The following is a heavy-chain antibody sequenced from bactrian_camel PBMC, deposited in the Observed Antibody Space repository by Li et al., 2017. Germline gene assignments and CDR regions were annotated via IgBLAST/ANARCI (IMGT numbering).Heavy chain of an antibody. Sequence: QLVESGGGLEQPGGSLRLSCAASGFIFSTYYMTWVRQTPGKGLEWVSAVNNDGGSAYYADSVKGRFTISRDNAKNTLYLQLNSLKPEDTALYYCTADTIFGGPETGLGYWGQGTQVTVS. CDR2: VNNDGGSA. J-gene: IGHJ6*01. CDR3: TADTIFGGPETGLGY. CDR1: GFIFSTYY. D-gene: IGHD1*01. V-gene: IGHV3S28*01.